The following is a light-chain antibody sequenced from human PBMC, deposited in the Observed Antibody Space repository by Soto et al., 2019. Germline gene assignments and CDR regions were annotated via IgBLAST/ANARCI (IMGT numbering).Light chain of an antibody. CDR2: GAS. J-gene: IGKJ4*01. Sequence: EIVLTQSPGTVSLSPGERATLSCRASQSLSSSFLAWYQHKSGQAPRLLIYGASSRATGIPDRFSASGSGTDFTLSISRLEPEDFAVYYCQQYGRTPPSFGGGTKAEIK. V-gene: IGKV3-20*01. CDR3: QQYGRTPPS. CDR1: QSLSSSF.